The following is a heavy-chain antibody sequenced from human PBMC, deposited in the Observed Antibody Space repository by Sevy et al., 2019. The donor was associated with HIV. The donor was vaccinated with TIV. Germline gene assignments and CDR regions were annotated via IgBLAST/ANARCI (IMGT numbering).Heavy chain of an antibody. V-gene: IGHV4-39*01. CDR2: IYYSGNT. D-gene: IGHD5-12*01. Sequence: SETLSLTCIVSGGSISGTIYYWGWIRQPPGKGLEWIGNIYYSGNTFYNPSLKSRVTLSVDTSKNQFYLSLSSVTAADTAVNSRSSRVATTGKYYVDYWGQGTLVTVSS. CDR1: GGSISGTIYY. CDR3: SSRVATTGKYYVDY. J-gene: IGHJ4*02.